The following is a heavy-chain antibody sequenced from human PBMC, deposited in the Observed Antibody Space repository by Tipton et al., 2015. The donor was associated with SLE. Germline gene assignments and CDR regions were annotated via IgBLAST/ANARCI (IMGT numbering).Heavy chain of an antibody. CDR1: GFTFSTYG. CDR3: ARARRLSSGSGVDY. CDR2: IRYDGTNK. V-gene: IGHV3-30*02. Sequence: SLRLSCAASGFTFSTYGMHWVRQAPGKGLEWVAFIRYDGTNKYYADSVKGRFTISRDNAKNSLYLQMNSLRAEDTAVYYCARARRLSSGSGVDYWGQGTLVTVSS. J-gene: IGHJ4*02. D-gene: IGHD1-26*01.